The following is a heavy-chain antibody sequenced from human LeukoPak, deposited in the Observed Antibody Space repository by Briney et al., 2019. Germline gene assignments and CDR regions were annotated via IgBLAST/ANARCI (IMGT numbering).Heavy chain of an antibody. CDR2: ISGSGSTI. J-gene: IGHJ4*02. CDR3: ARDLSSLWFGELGFDY. CDR1: GFTFSSYE. D-gene: IGHD3-10*01. V-gene: IGHV3-48*03. Sequence: GGSLRLSCAASGFTFSSYEMNWVRQAPGKGLEWVSYISGSGSTIYYADSVKGRFTISRDNAENSLYLQMNSLRAEDTAVYYCARDLSSLWFGELGFDYWGQGTLVTVSS.